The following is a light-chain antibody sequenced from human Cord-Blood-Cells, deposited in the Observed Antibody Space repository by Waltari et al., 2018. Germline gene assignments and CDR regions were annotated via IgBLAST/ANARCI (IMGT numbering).Light chain of an antibody. CDR2: DVS. CDR1: SRDVGGYNY. J-gene: IGLJ3*02. Sequence: QSALTQPASVSGSPGQSITISCPGTSRDVGGYNYVSWYQQHPGKAPKLIMYDVSNRPSGVSNRFSGSKSGNTASLTISGLQAEDEADYYCSSYTSSSTLVFGGGTKLTVL. CDR3: SSYTSSSTLV. V-gene: IGLV2-14*01.